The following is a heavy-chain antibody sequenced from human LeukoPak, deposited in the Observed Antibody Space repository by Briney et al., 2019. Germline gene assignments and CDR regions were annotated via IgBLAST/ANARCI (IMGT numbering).Heavy chain of an antibody. CDR2: IYVGGRTT. V-gene: IGHV3-48*01. D-gene: IGHD3-10*01. J-gene: IGHJ3*02. CDR1: GFTFSSYS. Sequence: GGSLRLSCAASGFTFSSYSMNWVRQAPGKGLEWISYIYVGGRTTRYADSVKGRFTISTDSAKNSLFLQMDSLRAEDTAVYYCARDKHYAFDMWGQGTVVTVSS. CDR3: ARDKHYAFDM.